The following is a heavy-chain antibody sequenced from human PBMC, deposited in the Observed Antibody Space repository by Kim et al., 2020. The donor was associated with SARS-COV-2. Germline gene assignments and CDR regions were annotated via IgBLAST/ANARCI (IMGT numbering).Heavy chain of an antibody. D-gene: IGHD3-3*01. CDR3: ARHWSDYDFWSGSDY. J-gene: IGHJ4*02. Sequence: PYRRSRVTIAVDTSKNQFSMKLSSGTAADTAVYYCARHWSDYDFWSGSDYWGQGTLVTVSS. V-gene: IGHV4-39*01.